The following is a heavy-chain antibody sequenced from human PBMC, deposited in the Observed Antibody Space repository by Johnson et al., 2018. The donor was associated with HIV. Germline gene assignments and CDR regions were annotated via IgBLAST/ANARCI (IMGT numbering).Heavy chain of an antibody. V-gene: IGHV3-30*03. J-gene: IGHJ3*02. Sequence: VQLVESGGGVVRPGGSLRLSCAASGFTFDDYGMSWVRQAPGKGLEWVAVISYDGSNKYYADSVKGRFTISRDNSKNTLYLQMNSLRAEDTAGYYCAGGGYSGYEPAGPNAFDIWGQGTMVTVSS. CDR1: GFTFDDYG. CDR2: ISYDGSNK. D-gene: IGHD5-12*01. CDR3: AGGGYSGYEPAGPNAFDI.